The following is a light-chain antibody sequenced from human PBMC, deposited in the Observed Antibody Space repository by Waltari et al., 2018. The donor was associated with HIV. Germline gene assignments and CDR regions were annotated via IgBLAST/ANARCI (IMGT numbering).Light chain of an antibody. CDR1: SSDVGGYKS. J-gene: IGLJ3*02. V-gene: IGLV2-14*01. CDR3: SSYTTDSTLV. CDR2: EVT. Sequence: QSALTQPASVSGSPGQSTTISCTGTSSDVGGYKSVSWYQHLPGKAPKLMIYEVTTRPSGVSDRFSGSKSGNTASLTISGLQAEDEAYYYCSSYTTDSTLVFGAGTKLTVL.